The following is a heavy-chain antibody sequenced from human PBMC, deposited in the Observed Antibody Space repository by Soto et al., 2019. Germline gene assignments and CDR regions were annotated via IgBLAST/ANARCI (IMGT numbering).Heavy chain of an antibody. CDR3: ARNLPWDY. V-gene: IGHV3-48*01. CDR1: GFTFSSFS. J-gene: IGHJ4*02. Sequence: EVQLVESGGGLVQPGASLRLSCAASGFTFSSFSMTWVRQAPGKGLEWVSYISSGSSTIYYADSVKGRFTISRDNAKKSLYLQMNSLRADDPAVYYCARNLPWDYWGQGTLVTVSS. CDR2: ISSGSSTI.